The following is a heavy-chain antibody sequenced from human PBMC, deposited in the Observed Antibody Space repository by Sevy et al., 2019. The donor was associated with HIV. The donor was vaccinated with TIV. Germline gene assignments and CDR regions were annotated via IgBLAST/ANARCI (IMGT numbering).Heavy chain of an antibody. CDR2: ISAYNGNT. V-gene: IGHV1-18*01. D-gene: IGHD3-10*01. J-gene: IGHJ6*02. CDR1: GYTFTSYG. CDR3: ARDRTPYYYGSGSYYNYYGMDV. Sequence: ASVKVSCKASGYTFTSYGISWVRQAPGQGFEWMGWISAYNGNTIYAQKLQGRVTMTTDTSTGTAYMELRSLRSDDTAVYYCARDRTPYYYGSGSYYNYYGMDVSGQRTSVTVSS.